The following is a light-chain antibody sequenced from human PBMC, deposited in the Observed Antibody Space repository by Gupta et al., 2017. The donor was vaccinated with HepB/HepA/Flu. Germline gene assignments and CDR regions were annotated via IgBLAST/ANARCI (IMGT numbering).Light chain of an antibody. J-gene: IGLJ2*01. CDR2: GNR. V-gene: IGLV1-40*01. Sequence: QSVLTQPPSVSGAPGQRVTIPCTGSNSNIGTGYDVHWYQQLPGTAPKLLIYGNRNRPSAVPYRFSCSKSGTSAALAITGLQAEDEADYYCQSYDSSLSVVFGGGTKLTVL. CDR3: QSYDSSLSVV. CDR1: NSNIGTGYD.